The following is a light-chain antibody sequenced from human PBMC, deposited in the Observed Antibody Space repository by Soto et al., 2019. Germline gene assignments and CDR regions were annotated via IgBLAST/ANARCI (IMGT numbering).Light chain of an antibody. CDR3: QQYDNWPRT. J-gene: IGKJ1*01. CDR2: GAS. CDR1: QSVSSY. V-gene: IGKV3-15*01. Sequence: EIVLTQSPATLSLSPGERATLSCRASQSVSSYLAWYQQKPGQAPRLLIYGASTRAIDIPARFSGSGSETEFTLTISSLQSEDFAVYYCQQYDNWPRTFGQGTKVDI.